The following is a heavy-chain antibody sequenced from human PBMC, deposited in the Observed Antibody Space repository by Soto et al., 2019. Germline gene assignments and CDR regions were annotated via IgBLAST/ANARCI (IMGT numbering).Heavy chain of an antibody. CDR3: ARTYYYDSSGYLLFDY. Sequence: SETLSLTCTVSDGSISSGGYYWSWIRQHPGKGLEWVGYIYYSGSTYYNPSLKSRVTISVDTSKNQFSLKLSSVTAADTAVYYCARTYYYDSSGYLLFDYWGQGTLVTVSS. CDR1: DGSISSGGYY. V-gene: IGHV4-31*03. CDR2: IYYSGST. J-gene: IGHJ4*02. D-gene: IGHD3-22*01.